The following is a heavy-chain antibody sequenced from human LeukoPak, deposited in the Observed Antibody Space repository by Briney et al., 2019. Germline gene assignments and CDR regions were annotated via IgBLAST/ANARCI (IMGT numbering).Heavy chain of an antibody. CDR3: ARDSTYDSSGYSYYFDY. D-gene: IGHD3-22*01. CDR2: ISHDGYDK. CDR1: GFNFQSYG. J-gene: IGHJ4*02. Sequence: GGSLRLSCAASGFNFQSYGIHWVRQVPGKGLEWVAVISHDGYDKSYVGNVKGRFTISRDSSNSVYLQMTSLRPEDTAVYYCARDSTYDSSGYSYYFDYWGQGTLVTVSS. V-gene: IGHV3-30*03.